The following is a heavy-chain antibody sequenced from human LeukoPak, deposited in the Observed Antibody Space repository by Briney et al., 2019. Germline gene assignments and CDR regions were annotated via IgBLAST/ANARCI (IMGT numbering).Heavy chain of an antibody. J-gene: IGHJ4*02. V-gene: IGHV3-21*01. CDR3: ARDGQWLIAFDY. CDR1: GFTFSSYS. CDR2: ISSSSSHI. Sequence: GGSLRLSCAASGFTFSSYSMNWVRQAPGKGLEWVSSISSSSSHIYYADSVKGRFTISRDNAKNSLYLQMNSLRAEDTAVYYCARDGQWLIAFDYWGQGTLVTVSS. D-gene: IGHD6-19*01.